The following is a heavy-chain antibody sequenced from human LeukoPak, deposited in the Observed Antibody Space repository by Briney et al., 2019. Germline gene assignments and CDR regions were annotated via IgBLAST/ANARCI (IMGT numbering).Heavy chain of an antibody. CDR3: AREGRYCGGGRCSYMDV. CDR2: IYHRGSP. D-gene: IGHD2-15*01. CDR1: GYSISSGYY. V-gene: IGHV4-38-2*02. Sequence: SETLSLTCTVSGYSISSGYYWDWIRQPPGKGLEWIGSIYHRGSPYYNSSLKSRVTISVDTSKNQFSLKLSSVTAADTAVYYCAREGRYCGGGRCSYMDVWGKGTTVTVSS. J-gene: IGHJ6*03.